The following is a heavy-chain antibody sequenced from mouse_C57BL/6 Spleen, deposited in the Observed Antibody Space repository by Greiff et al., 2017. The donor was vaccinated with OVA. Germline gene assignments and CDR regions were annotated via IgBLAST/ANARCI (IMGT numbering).Heavy chain of an antibody. J-gene: IGHJ2*01. V-gene: IGHV1-26*01. CDR1: GYTFTDYY. Sequence: EVQLQQSGPELVKPGASVKISCKASGYTFTDYYMNWVKQSHGKSLEWIGDLNPNNGGTSYNQKFKGKATLTVDKSSSTAYMELRSLTSEDSAVYYCARSDSSGYLFDYWGQGTTLTVAS. CDR2: LNPNNGGT. D-gene: IGHD3-2*02. CDR3: ARSDSSGYLFDY.